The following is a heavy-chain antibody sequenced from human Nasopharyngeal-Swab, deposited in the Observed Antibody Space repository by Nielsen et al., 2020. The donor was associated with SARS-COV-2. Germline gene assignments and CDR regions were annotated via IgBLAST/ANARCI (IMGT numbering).Heavy chain of an antibody. V-gene: IGHV3-9*01. CDR1: GFTLEDYA. J-gene: IGHJ3*01. CDR2: FSWKSNNI. Sequence: SLKISCLASGFTLEDYAMHRVRQSPGKGLEWVSGFSWKSNNIDYAECVKGRFTISRDNANNSLYLQMNSLRPEDTALYFCAKAEYFGDGSSGWYSAFDLWGQGTMVTGYS. D-gene: IGHD6-19*01. CDR3: AKAEYFGDGSSGWYSAFDL.